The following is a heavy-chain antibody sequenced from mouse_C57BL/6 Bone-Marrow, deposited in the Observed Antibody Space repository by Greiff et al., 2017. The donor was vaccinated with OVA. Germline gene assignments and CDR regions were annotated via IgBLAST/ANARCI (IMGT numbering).Heavy chain of an antibody. V-gene: IGHV1-7*01. CDR1: GYTFTSYW. Sequence: VQLQQSGAELAKPGASVKLSCKASGYTFTSYWMHWVKQRPGQGLEWIGYINPSSGYTKYNQKFKDEATLNADKSSSTAYMQLSSLTYEDSAVYYCARGYYGNYDYFDYWGQGTTLTVSS. CDR2: INPSSGYT. CDR3: ARGYYGNYDYFDY. D-gene: IGHD2-1*01. J-gene: IGHJ2*01.